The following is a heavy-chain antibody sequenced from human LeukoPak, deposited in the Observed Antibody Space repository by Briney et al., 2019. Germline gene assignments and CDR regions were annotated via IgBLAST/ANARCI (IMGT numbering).Heavy chain of an antibody. CDR3: ARDVTGVALDY. Sequence: PSETLSLTCTVSGGSISSNYWSWIRQPPGKGLEWIGYIYYSGSTNYNPSLKSRVTISVDTSKNQFSLKLSSMTAADTAVYYCARDVTGVALDYWGQGTLVTVSS. D-gene: IGHD3-3*01. CDR1: GGSISSNY. CDR2: IYYSGST. V-gene: IGHV4-59*01. J-gene: IGHJ4*02.